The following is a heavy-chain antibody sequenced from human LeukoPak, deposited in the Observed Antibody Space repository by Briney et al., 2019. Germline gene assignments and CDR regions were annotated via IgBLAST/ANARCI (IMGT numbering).Heavy chain of an antibody. CDR1: GDSIGSSS. D-gene: IGHD2-15*01. V-gene: IGHV4-4*07. Sequence: SETLSLTCTVFGDSIGSSSWSWIRQPVGKGLEWIGRIYLGGSPIYNPSLKSRVIMTVDTSKNQFLLWLRSVTAADTAIYYCENWVGNWFDPWGQGTLVTVSS. J-gene: IGHJ5*02. CDR2: IYLGGSP. CDR3: ENWVGNWFDP.